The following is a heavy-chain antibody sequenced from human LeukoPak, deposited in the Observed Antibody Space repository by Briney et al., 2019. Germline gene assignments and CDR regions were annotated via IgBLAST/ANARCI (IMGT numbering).Heavy chain of an antibody. D-gene: IGHD3-3*01. J-gene: IGHJ6*03. CDR1: GFSFGTYT. V-gene: IGHV3-21*01. CDR2: ISTSTTYI. Sequence: GGSLRLSCAASGFSFGTYTMNWVRQAPGKGLEWVSSISTSTTYIYYTDSVKGRFTISRGNAKHSLYLQMNSLRAEDTAVYYCARDYDFWSGYYYMDVWGKGATVTVSS. CDR3: ARDYDFWSGYYYMDV.